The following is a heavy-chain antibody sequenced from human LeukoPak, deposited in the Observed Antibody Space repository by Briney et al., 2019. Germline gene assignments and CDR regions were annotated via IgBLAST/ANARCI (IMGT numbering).Heavy chain of an antibody. Sequence: SETLSLTCTVSGGSISSYYWNWIRQPAGKGLEWIGRIHTSGSTNYNPSLTSGVTISVDTSKNQFSLKLSSVTAADTAVYYCARVICSGGSCRFDYWGQGTLVTVSS. D-gene: IGHD2-15*01. J-gene: IGHJ4*02. CDR1: GGSISSYY. V-gene: IGHV4-4*07. CDR2: IHTSGST. CDR3: ARVICSGGSCRFDY.